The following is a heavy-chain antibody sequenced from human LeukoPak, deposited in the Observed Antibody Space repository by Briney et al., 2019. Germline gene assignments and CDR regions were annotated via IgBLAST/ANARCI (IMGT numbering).Heavy chain of an antibody. CDR1: GYTFTNYD. Sequence: GASVKVSCKASGYTFTNYDINWVRQATGQGLEWMGWMNPNSGNTGYGQKFQGRVTITADKSTSTAYMELSSLRSEDTAVYYCASRQSSGWYPLGYWGQGTLVTVSS. V-gene: IGHV1-8*03. J-gene: IGHJ4*02. CDR2: MNPNSGNT. CDR3: ASRQSSGWYPLGY. D-gene: IGHD6-19*01.